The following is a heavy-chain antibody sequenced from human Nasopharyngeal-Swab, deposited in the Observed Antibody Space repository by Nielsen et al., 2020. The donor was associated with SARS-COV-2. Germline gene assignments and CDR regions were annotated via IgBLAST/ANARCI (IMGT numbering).Heavy chain of an antibody. CDR2: ISGSGGST. CDR3: AKTNWGSDAFDI. Sequence: GGSLGLSCAASGFTFSSYAMSWVRQAPGKGLEWVSAISGSGGSTYYADSVKGRFTISRDNSKNTLYLQMNSLRAEDTAVYYCAKTNWGSDAFDIWGQGTMVTVSS. CDR1: GFTFSSYA. D-gene: IGHD3-16*01. J-gene: IGHJ3*02. V-gene: IGHV3-23*01.